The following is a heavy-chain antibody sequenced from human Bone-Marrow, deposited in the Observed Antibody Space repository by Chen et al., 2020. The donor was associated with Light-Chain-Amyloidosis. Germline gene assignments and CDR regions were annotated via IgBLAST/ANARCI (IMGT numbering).Heavy chain of an antibody. CDR3: ARAAAVGGGFNYYGMDV. V-gene: IGHV3-21*04. D-gene: IGHD6-19*01. CDR2: ITGSGDI. CDR1: VLIFHTYS. Sequence: EMQLVESGGGLVKRGGSLRLSCAYSVLIFHTYSVKWVRQAPGKGLEWVSAITGSGDIYYADSVKGRFTISRDDAKKTVYLQMNSLRAEDTAVYYCARAAAVGGGFNYYGMDVWGQGTTVTVAS. J-gene: IGHJ6*02.